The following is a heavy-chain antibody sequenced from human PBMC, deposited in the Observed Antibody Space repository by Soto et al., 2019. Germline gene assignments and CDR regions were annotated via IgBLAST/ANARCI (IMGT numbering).Heavy chain of an antibody. CDR1: GFTFSSYA. Sequence: GGSLRLSCAASGFTFSSYAMSWVRQAPGKGLEWVSAISGSGGSTYYADSVKGRFTISRDNSKNTLYLQMNSLRAEDTAVYYCAKLGAYTVTTHYYYGMDVWGQGTTVTVSS. V-gene: IGHV3-23*01. CDR2: ISGSGGST. D-gene: IGHD4-17*01. J-gene: IGHJ6*02. CDR3: AKLGAYTVTTHYYYGMDV.